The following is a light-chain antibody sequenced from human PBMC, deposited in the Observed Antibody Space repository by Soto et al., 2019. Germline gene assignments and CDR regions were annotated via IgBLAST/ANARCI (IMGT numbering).Light chain of an antibody. V-gene: IGKV1-39*01. Sequence: DIQMTQSPSSVSASVGDRVTITCRASQSISSYLNWYQQKPGKAPKLLIYAASSLQSGVPSRFSGSGSGTDFTLTISSLQPEDFATYYCQQSYSTPLFFGPGTKVDIK. CDR1: QSISSY. CDR2: AAS. J-gene: IGKJ3*01. CDR3: QQSYSTPLF.